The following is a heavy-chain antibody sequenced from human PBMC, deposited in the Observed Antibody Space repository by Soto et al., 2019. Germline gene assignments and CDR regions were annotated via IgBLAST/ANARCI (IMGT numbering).Heavy chain of an antibody. CDR3: ARSYYDFWSGYFQRYYYMDV. CDR1: GGSFSGYY. J-gene: IGHJ6*03. V-gene: IGHV4-34*01. Sequence: PSETLSLTCAVYGGSFSGYYWSWIRQPPGKGLEWIGEINHSGSTNYNPSLKSRVTMSVDTSKNQFSLKLSSVTAADTAVYYCARSYYDFWSGYFQRYYYMDVWGKGTTVTVSS. CDR2: INHSGST. D-gene: IGHD3-3*01.